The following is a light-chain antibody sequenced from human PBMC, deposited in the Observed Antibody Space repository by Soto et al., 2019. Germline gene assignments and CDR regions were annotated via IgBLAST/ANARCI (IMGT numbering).Light chain of an antibody. CDR3: CSYAGSSLYV. Sequence: HSALTQPASVSGSPGQSITISCTGTSSDVGSYNLVSWYQQHPGKAPKLMIYEVSKRPSGVSNRFSGSKSGNTASLTISGLQAEDEADYYCCSYAGSSLYVFGTGTKVTVL. V-gene: IGLV2-23*02. J-gene: IGLJ1*01. CDR2: EVS. CDR1: SSDVGSYNL.